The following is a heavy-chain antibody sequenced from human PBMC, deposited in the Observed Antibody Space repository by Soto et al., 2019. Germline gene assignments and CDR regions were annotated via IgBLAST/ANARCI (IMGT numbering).Heavy chain of an antibody. V-gene: IGHV6-1*01. D-gene: IGHD5-12*01. J-gene: IGHJ5*02. Sequence: SQTLSLTCAISGDSVSSTSTAWNWIRQSPSRGLEWLGRTYYRSKWYNDYAVSVKSRATINPDTSNNQFSLQLNSVTPEDTAVYFCAKGDNLGPKTGYAFDPWGQGIMVTVSS. CDR3: AKGDNLGPKTGYAFDP. CDR2: TYYRSKWYN. CDR1: GDSVSSTSTA.